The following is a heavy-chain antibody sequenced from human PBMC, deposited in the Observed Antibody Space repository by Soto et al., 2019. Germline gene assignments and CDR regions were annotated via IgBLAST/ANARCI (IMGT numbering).Heavy chain of an antibody. V-gene: IGHV2-5*02. Sequence: QLTLKEAGPTLVKPTQILTLTCTFSGFSLSTRGVGVGWMRQSPGKAREGLALVYWDDDIWDSPSLKIRLTITKDTSKNQVVLTMTNMDPVDTATYYCAHRPYGYKYYFNYWGQGTVVTVSS. CDR2: VYWDDDI. CDR3: AHRPYGYKYYFNY. CDR1: GFSLSTRGVG. J-gene: IGHJ4*02. D-gene: IGHD5-18*01.